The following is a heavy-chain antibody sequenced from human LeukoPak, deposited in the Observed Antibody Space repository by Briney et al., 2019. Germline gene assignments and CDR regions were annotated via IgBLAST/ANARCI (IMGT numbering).Heavy chain of an antibody. CDR1: GFTFSSYG. D-gene: IGHD2-15*01. V-gene: IGHV3-33*08. J-gene: IGHJ4*02. CDR2: IWYDGSNK. Sequence: PGRSLRLSCAASGFTFSSYGMHWVRQAPGKGLEWVAVIWYDGSNKYYADSVKGRFTISRDNSKNTLYLQMNSLRAEDTAVYYCARSVNIVVEYYFDYWGQGTLVTVSS. CDR3: ARSVNIVVEYYFDY.